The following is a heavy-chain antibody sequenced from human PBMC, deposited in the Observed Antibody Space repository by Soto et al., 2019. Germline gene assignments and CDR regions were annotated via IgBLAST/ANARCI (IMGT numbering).Heavy chain of an antibody. D-gene: IGHD3-9*01. CDR2: IYYSGST. CDR1: GGSISSYY. J-gene: IGHJ6*02. Sequence: SETLSLTCTVSGGSISSYYWSWIRQPPGKGLEWIGYIYYSGSTNYNPSLKSRVTISVDTSKNQFSLKLSSVTAADTAVYYCARDRFYDISVDYYCYGMDVWGQGTTVTVSS. CDR3: ARDRFYDISVDYYCYGMDV. V-gene: IGHV4-59*01.